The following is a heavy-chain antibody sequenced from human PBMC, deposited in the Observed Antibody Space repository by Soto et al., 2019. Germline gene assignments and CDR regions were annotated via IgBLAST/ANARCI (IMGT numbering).Heavy chain of an antibody. D-gene: IGHD1-1*01. CDR1: GFTFSDYS. Sequence: GGSLRLSCAASGFTFSDYSMSWVRQTPERGLEWVSTLTRGGTSYYADSVQGRFTVSRDNSKNTVSLQMHSLRAEDTALYYCTKRATTVPTPGNYFDSWGQGTLVTVSS. J-gene: IGHJ4*02. V-gene: IGHV3-23*01. CDR3: TKRATTVPTPGNYFDS. CDR2: LTRGGTS.